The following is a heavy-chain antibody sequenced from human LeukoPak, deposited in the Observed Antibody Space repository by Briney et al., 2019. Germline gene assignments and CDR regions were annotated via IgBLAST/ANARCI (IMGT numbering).Heavy chain of an antibody. D-gene: IGHD6-6*01. CDR2: IWYDGSNK. Sequence: PGGSLRLSCAASGFTFSSYGMHWVRQAPGKGLEWVAVIWYDGSNKYYADSVKGRFTISRDNSKNTLYLQMNSLRAEDTAVYYCASASIAAHFDYWGQGTLVTVSS. J-gene: IGHJ4*02. CDR1: GFTFSSYG. CDR3: ASASIAAHFDY. V-gene: IGHV3-33*01.